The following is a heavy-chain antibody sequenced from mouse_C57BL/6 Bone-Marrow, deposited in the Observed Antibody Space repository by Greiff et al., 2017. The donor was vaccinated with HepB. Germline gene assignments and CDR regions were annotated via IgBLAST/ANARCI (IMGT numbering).Heavy chain of an antibody. CDR1: GYTFTSYG. V-gene: IGHV1-81*01. CDR2: IYPRSGNT. Sequence: VNVVESGAELARPGASVKLSCKASGYTFTSYGISWVKQGTGQGLEWIGEIYPRSGNTYYNEKFKGKATLTADKSSSTAYMELRSLTSEDSAVYVCARSDGDYDGYWGQGTTLTVSS. D-gene: IGHD2-4*01. CDR3: ARSDGDYDGY. J-gene: IGHJ2*01.